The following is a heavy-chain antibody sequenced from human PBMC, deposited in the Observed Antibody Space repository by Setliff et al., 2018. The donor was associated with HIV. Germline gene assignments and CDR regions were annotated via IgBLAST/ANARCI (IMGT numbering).Heavy chain of an antibody. CDR3: ATRPVAGNVWKSYYYAADV. Sequence: ASVKVSCKASGYTFIDYFVHWIKKAPGKGLEWMGRVDPENGQTVYAEKLQGRVIIRADTSIDTAYMELSSLRSDDTAVYFCATRPVAGNVWKSYYYAADVWGQGTMVTVSS. D-gene: IGHD6-19*01. J-gene: IGHJ6*02. CDR1: GYTFIDYF. CDR2: VDPENGQT. V-gene: IGHV1-69-2*01.